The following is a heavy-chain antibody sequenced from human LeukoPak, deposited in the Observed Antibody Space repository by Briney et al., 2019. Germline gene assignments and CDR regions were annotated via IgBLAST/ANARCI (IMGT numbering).Heavy chain of an antibody. J-gene: IGHJ4*02. CDR1: GYTFTGYY. CDR2: INPKSGVT. V-gene: IGHV1-2*02. Sequence: ASVKVSCKASGYTFTGYYMHWVRQAPGLGPEWMGWINPKSGVTNHAQKFQGRVTMTRDTSISTAYMEVSRLRSDDTAVYYCAREGSGWYGNFDYWGQGTLVTVSS. D-gene: IGHD6-19*01. CDR3: AREGSGWYGNFDY.